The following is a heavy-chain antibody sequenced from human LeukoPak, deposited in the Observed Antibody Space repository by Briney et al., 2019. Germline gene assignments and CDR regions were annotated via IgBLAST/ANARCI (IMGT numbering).Heavy chain of an antibody. V-gene: IGHV3-7*01. CDR3: ARERGGTTYYDFWSGYYTLYFDY. CDR1: GFTFSSYW. CDR2: IKQDGSEK. Sequence: GGSLRLSCAASGFTFSSYWMSWVRQAPGKGLEWVANIKQDGSEKYYVDSVKGRFTISRDNAKDSLYLQMNSLRAEDTAVYYCARERGGTTYYDFWSGYYTLYFDYWGQGTLVTVSS. J-gene: IGHJ4*02. D-gene: IGHD3-3*01.